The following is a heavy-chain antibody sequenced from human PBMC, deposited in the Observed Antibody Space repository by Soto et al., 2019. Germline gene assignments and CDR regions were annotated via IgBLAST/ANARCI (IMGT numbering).Heavy chain of an antibody. CDR3: ARDLASSTSSLGLSDP. CDR2: IIPILGIA. J-gene: IGHJ5*02. Sequence: SVKVSCKASGGTFSSYTISWVRQAPGQGLEWMGRIIPILGIANYAQKFQGRVTITADKSTSTAYMELSSLRSEDTAVYYCARDLASSTSSLGLSDPWGQGTLVTVSS. D-gene: IGHD2-2*01. V-gene: IGHV1-69*04. CDR1: GGTFSSYT.